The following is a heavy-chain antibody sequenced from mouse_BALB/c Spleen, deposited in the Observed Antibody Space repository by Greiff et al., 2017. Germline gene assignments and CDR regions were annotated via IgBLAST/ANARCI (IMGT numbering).Heavy chain of an antibody. Sequence: EVKLMESGPSLVKPSQTLSLTCSVTGDSITSGYWNWIRKFPGNKLEYMGYISYSGSTYYNPSLKSRISITRDTSKNQYYLQLNSVTTEDTATYYCARFTTVVATGFDYWGQGTTLTVSS. V-gene: IGHV3-8*02. CDR2: ISYSGST. CDR1: GDSITSGY. D-gene: IGHD1-1*01. J-gene: IGHJ2*01. CDR3: ARFTTVVATGFDY.